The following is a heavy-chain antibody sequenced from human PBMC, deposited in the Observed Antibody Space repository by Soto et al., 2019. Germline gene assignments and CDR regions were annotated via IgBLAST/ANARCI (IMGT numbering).Heavy chain of an antibody. J-gene: IGHJ2*01. Sequence: SETQSLTCAVYGGSFSPYFLSWIRQPPGKGLEWIGEINHSGSTNYNPSLTRRATLSVDTSKNQVSLKLTSVTAADTAVYYCARLASGWQYYYFDFWGRGTPVTVSS. D-gene: IGHD6-19*01. CDR2: INHSGST. CDR1: GGSFSPYF. V-gene: IGHV4-34*01. CDR3: ARLASGWQYYYFDF.